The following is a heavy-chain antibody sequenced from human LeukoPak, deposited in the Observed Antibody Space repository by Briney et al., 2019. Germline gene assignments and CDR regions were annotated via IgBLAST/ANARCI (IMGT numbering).Heavy chain of an antibody. D-gene: IGHD6-13*01. V-gene: IGHV4-38-2*02. CDR1: GYSISSGYY. J-gene: IGHJ4*02. CDR3: ARMRKAAAGRDFDY. Sequence: SETLSLTCTVSGYSISSGYYWGWIRQPPGKGLEWIGSIYHSGSTYYNPSLKSRVTISVDTSKNQFSLKLSSVTAADTAVYYCARMRKAAAGRDFDYWGQGTLVTVSS. CDR2: IYHSGST.